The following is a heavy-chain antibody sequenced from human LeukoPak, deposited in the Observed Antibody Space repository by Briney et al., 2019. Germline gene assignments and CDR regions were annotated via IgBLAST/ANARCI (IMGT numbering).Heavy chain of an antibody. J-gene: IGHJ4*02. CDR1: GFAFSTYA. V-gene: IGHV3-23*01. CDR3: VKVSGVYSSSWPTDI. D-gene: IGHD6-13*01. CDR2: ISRTGDST. Sequence: GGSLRLSCAASGFAFSTYAMIWVRQTPGKGLEWVSHISRTGDSTIYGDAVKGRFTISRDKSMNTLFLQMSSLRAEDTAVYYCVKVSGVYSSSWPTDIWGQGTLVTVSS.